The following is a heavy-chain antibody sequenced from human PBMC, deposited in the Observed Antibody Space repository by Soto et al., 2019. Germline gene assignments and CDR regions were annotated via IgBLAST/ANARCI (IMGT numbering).Heavy chain of an antibody. V-gene: IGHV3-21*01. Sequence: GGSLRLSCVASGFTFSSYAMSWVRQAPGKGLEWVSSISSSSSYIYYADSVKGRFTISRDNAKNSLYLQMNSLRAEDTALYCCASSTTKDSAFDIWGQGTMVTVSS. CDR1: GFTFSSYA. CDR3: ASSTTKDSAFDI. J-gene: IGHJ3*02. CDR2: ISSSSSYI. D-gene: IGHD1-26*01.